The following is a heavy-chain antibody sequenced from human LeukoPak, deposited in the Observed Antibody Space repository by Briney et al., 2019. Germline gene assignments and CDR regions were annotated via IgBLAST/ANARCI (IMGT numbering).Heavy chain of an antibody. Sequence: GGSLRLSCAASGFTFSNYAIHWVRQAPGKGLEWVAFIRYDGSNKYYVDSVNGRFTISRDNSKNTLYLQMNSLRAEDTAVYYCAKPSLYYYDTSGYYRYWYFDLWGRGTLVTVSS. CDR2: IRYDGSNK. V-gene: IGHV3-30*02. CDR3: AKPSLYYYDTSGYYRYWYFDL. CDR1: GFTFSNYA. D-gene: IGHD3-22*01. J-gene: IGHJ2*01.